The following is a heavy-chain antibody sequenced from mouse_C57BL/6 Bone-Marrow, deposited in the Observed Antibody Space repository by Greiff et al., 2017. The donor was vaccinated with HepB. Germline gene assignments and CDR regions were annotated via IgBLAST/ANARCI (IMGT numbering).Heavy chain of an antibody. D-gene: IGHD1-1*01. Sequence: QVQLQQPGAELVRPGTSVKLSCKASGYTFTSYWMHWVKQRPGQGLEWIGVIDPSDSYTNYNQKFKGKATLTVDTSSSTAYMQLSSLTSEDSAVYYCATYYGTDVDYWGQGTTLTVSS. J-gene: IGHJ2*01. CDR2: IDPSDSYT. V-gene: IGHV1-59*01. CDR1: GYTFTSYW. CDR3: ATYYGTDVDY.